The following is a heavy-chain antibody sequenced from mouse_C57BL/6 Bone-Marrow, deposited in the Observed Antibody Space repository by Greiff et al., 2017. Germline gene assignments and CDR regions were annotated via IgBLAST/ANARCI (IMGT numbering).Heavy chain of an antibody. D-gene: IGHD2-3*01. CDR2: IDPSDSYT. V-gene: IGHV1-69*01. J-gene: IGHJ3*01. CDR3: EREGDGYPAWFAY. Sequence: QVQLQQPGAELVMPGASVKLSCKASGYTFTSYWMHWVKQRPGQGLEWIGEIDPSDSYTNYNQKFKGKSTLTVDKSSSTAYMQLRSLTSEDSAVYYGEREGDGYPAWFAYWGQGTLVTVSA. CDR1: GYTFTSYW.